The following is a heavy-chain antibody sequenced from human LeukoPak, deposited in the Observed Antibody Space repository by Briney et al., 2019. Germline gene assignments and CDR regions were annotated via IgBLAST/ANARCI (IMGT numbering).Heavy chain of an antibody. CDR2: ISPTGSTT. D-gene: IGHD3-9*01. CDR3: ARGGRLTGYPYYFDY. J-gene: IGHJ4*02. CDR1: GFSFSGHW. V-gene: IGHV3-74*01. Sequence: GGSLRLSCTASGFSFSGHWMHWARQLPGKGLVWVSRISPTGSTTSYADSVKGRFTVSRDNSKNTLYLQMNSLRAEDTAVYYCARGGRLTGYPYYFDYWGQGTLVTVSS.